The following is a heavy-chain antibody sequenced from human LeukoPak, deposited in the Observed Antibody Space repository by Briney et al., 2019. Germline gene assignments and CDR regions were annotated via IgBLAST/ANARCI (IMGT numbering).Heavy chain of an antibody. V-gene: IGHV3-33*01. CDR2: IWYDGSNE. CDR1: GFTFSNYG. D-gene: IGHD2-15*01. CDR3: ARGNQNLAATLDY. Sequence: GRSLRRSCAASGFTFSNYGMHWVRQAPGKGLEWVAVIWYDGSNEYYADSVKGRSTISRDNSKDTLYLQMSSLRAEDTAVYYCARGNQNLAATLDYWGQGTLVTVSS. J-gene: IGHJ4*02.